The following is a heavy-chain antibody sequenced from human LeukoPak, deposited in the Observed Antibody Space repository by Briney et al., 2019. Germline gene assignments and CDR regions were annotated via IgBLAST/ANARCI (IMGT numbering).Heavy chain of an antibody. CDR3: AKDRGGGSQLGDAYDV. CDR2: ISYSSETI. CDR1: GFTFSSYW. D-gene: IGHD3-10*01. J-gene: IGHJ3*01. Sequence: PGGSLRLSCAASGFTFSSYWMHWVRQGPGKGLEWVSGISYSSETIGYVDSVKGRFTISRDNVRKSLYLQMNSLRIEDTALYYCAKDRGGGSQLGDAYDVWGQGTMVSVSA. V-gene: IGHV3-9*01.